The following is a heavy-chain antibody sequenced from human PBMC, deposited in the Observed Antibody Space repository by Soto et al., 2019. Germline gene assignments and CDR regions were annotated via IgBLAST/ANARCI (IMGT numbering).Heavy chain of an antibody. Sequence: QVQLVQSGAEVKKPGASVKVSCKASGYTFTSYGISWVRQAPGQGLEWMGWISAYNGNTNYAQKLQGRVTMTTDTSTSTAYMELRGLRSDDTAVYYCAREVRRAAAGAGGYFQHWGQGTLVTVSS. CDR2: ISAYNGNT. V-gene: IGHV1-18*01. J-gene: IGHJ1*01. CDR1: GYTFTSYG. CDR3: AREVRRAAAGAGGYFQH. D-gene: IGHD6-13*01.